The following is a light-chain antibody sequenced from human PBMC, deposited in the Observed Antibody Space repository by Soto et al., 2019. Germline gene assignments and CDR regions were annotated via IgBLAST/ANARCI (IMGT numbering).Light chain of an antibody. CDR1: QSLLHSNGYKY. CDR3: RQALQTPRG. J-gene: IGKJ4*01. CDR2: LGS. Sequence: DIVMTQSPLSLPVTPGEPASISCRSSQSLLHSNGYKYLAWYLQKPGQSPQLLIYLGSNRASGVPDRFSGSRSGTDFTLKISRVEAEDVGVYYCRQALQTPRGFGGGTKVEIK. V-gene: IGKV2-28*01.